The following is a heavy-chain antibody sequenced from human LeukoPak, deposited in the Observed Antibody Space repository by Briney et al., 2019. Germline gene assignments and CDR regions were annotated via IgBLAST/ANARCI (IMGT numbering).Heavy chain of an antibody. Sequence: GASVKVSCKASGYTFTSYGISWVRQAPGQGLEWMGWISAYNGNTNYAQKLQGRVTMTTDTSTSTAYMELRSLRSDDTAVYYCARVDYYDSSGYYLLGFDYWGQGTLVTVSS. CDR3: ARVDYYDSSGYYLLGFDY. V-gene: IGHV1-18*01. CDR1: GYTFTSYG. J-gene: IGHJ4*02. D-gene: IGHD3-22*01. CDR2: ISAYNGNT.